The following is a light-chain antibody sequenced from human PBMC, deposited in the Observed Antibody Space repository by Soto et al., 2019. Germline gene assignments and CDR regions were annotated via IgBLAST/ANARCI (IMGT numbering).Light chain of an antibody. CDR3: QQYGRSPST. V-gene: IGKV3-20*01. Sequence: EIVLTQSPATLSLSPGERATLSCRASQSVSSSYLAWYQQKPGQAPRLLIYAAFNRATGIPDRFSGSESGTDFTLTISRLEPEDFAVYYCQQYGRSPSTFGQGTRLEI. CDR1: QSVSSSY. J-gene: IGKJ5*01. CDR2: AAF.